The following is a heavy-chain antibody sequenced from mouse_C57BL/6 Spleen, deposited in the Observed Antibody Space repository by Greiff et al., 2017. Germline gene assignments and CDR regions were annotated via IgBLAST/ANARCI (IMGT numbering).Heavy chain of an antibody. V-gene: IGHV1-62-2*01. Sequence: QVHVKQSGAELVKPGASVKLSCKASGYTFTEYTIHWVKQRSGQGLEWIGWFYPGSGSIKYNEKFKDKATLTADKSSSTVYMELSRLTSEDSAVYFCARHEWISNYFDYWGQGTTLTVSS. CDR1: GYTFTEYT. J-gene: IGHJ2*01. CDR3: ARHEWISNYFDY. CDR2: FYPGSGSI.